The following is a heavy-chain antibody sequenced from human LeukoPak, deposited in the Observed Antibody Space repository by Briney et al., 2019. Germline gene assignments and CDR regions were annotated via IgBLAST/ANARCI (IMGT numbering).Heavy chain of an antibody. CDR2: ISRSSSTI. J-gene: IGHJ4*02. CDR3: ARDFWGLDY. Sequence: GGSLRLLCAASGFTFSTYSMKWVRRARGKGLECVSYISRSSSTIYYADSVKGRFTVSRDNAKNSLYLQMNSLRAEDTAVYFCARDFWGLDYWGQGTQVTVSS. V-gene: IGHV3-48*04. D-gene: IGHD7-27*01. CDR1: GFTFSTYS.